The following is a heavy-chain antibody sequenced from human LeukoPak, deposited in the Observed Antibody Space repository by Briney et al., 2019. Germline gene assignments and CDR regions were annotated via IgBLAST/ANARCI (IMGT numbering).Heavy chain of an antibody. D-gene: IGHD2-21*02. V-gene: IGHV6-1*01. Sequence: SQTLSLTCAISGDSVSSNSAAWNWIRQSPSRGLEWLGRTYYRSKWYNDYAVSVKNRITINPNTSKNQFSLQLNSVTPEDTAVYYCARDRSGIAVTDIHAFDIWGQGTMVTVSS. CDR3: ARDRSGIAVTDIHAFDI. CDR1: GDSVSSNSAA. J-gene: IGHJ3*02. CDR2: TYYRSKWYN.